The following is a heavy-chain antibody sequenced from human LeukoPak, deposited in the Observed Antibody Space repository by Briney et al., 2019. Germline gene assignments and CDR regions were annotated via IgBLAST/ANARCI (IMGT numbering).Heavy chain of an antibody. CDR1: GYTFTGYY. J-gene: IGHJ3*02. Sequence: GASVKVSCKASGYTFTGYYMHWVRQAPGQGLEWMGWINPNSGGTNYAQKFQGRVTMTRDTSISTAYMELSRLRSDNTAVYYCARDPGIPSDAFDIWGQGTMVTVSS. CDR2: INPNSGGT. V-gene: IGHV1-2*02. CDR3: ARDPGIPSDAFDI. D-gene: IGHD1-14*01.